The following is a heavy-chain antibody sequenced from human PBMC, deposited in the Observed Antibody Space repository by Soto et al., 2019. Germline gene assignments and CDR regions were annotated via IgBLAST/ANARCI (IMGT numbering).Heavy chain of an antibody. J-gene: IGHJ3*02. CDR1: GFTFSSYG. CDR3: ERTAGGRVRGALDI. CDR2: IPNTENKK. D-gene: IGHD6-13*01. Sequence: HVHLEETGGGVVQPGTSLRLSCVASGFTFSSYGMHWVRQAPGKGLEWVAVIPNTENKKYYADSVKGRFTISRDNSQNTQFLQRDSLMSEATAMYYCERTAGGRVRGALDIWGQGTMVTV. V-gene: IGHV3-30-3*01.